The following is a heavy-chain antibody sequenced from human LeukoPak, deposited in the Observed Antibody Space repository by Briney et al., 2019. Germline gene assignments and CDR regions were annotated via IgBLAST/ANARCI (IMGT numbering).Heavy chain of an antibody. Sequence: GESLKIFCMGSGYSFTNYWNGWVRQGPGSGLEGMGVIYPSDSDTRYSPSFQGQVTISADKSIDTAYLQWSSLKASDTAMYYCARQRDSGFDFDSWGQGTLVTVSS. CDR3: ARQRDSGFDFDS. D-gene: IGHD5-12*01. V-gene: IGHV5-51*01. J-gene: IGHJ4*02. CDR2: IYPSDSDT. CDR1: GYSFTNYW.